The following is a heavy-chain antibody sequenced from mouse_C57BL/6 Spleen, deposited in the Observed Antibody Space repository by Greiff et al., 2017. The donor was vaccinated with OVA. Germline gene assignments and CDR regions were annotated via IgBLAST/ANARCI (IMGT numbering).Heavy chain of an antibody. CDR3: ARSRDSSGSAWFAY. Sequence: QVQLKQPGAELVKPGASVKMSCKASGYTFTSYWITWVKQRPGQGLEWIGDIYPGSGSTNYNEKFKSKATLTVDTSSSTAYMQLSSLTSEDSAVYYWARSRDSSGSAWFAYWGQGTLVTVSA. J-gene: IGHJ3*01. V-gene: IGHV1-55*01. CDR1: GYTFTSYW. CDR2: IYPGSGST. D-gene: IGHD3-2*02.